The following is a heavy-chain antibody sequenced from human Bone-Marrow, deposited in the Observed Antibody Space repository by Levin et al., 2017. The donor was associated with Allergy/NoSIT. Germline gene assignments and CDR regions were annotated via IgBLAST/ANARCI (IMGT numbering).Heavy chain of an antibody. Sequence: SETLSLTCAVYGGSFSGYYWSWIRQPPGKGLEWIGEINHSGSTNYNPSLKSRVTISVDTSKNQFSLKLSSVTAADTAVYYCARAAVVNYLDYWGQGTLVTVSS. CDR3: ARAAVVNYLDY. V-gene: IGHV4-34*01. CDR2: INHSGST. CDR1: GGSFSGYY. D-gene: IGHD6-19*01. J-gene: IGHJ4*02.